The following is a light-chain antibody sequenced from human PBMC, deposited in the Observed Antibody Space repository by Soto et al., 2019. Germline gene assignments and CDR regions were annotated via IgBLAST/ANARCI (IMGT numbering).Light chain of an antibody. CDR1: QSVSSN. J-gene: IGKJ1*01. CDR3: KQYNNWPRT. Sequence: EIVMTQSPATLSVSPGERATLSCRASQSVSSNLAWYQQKPGQAPRLLIYGASTRATGIPARFSGSGSGTEFTLTISSLQSEDFAVYYCKQYNNWPRTFGQGTNGYQT. V-gene: IGKV3-15*01. CDR2: GAS.